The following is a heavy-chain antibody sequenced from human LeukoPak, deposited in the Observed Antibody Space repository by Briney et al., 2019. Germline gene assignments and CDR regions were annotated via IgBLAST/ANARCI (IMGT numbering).Heavy chain of an antibody. V-gene: IGHV3-48*03. J-gene: IGHJ4*02. CDR2: ISSSGSTI. CDR1: GFTFSSYE. CDR3: ARDFRGYSGYDFGWSHTFDY. Sequence: SGGSLRLSCAASGFTFSSYEMNWVRQAPGKGLEWVSYISSSGSTIYYADSVKGRFTISRDNAKNSLYLQMNSLRAEDTAVYYCARDFRGYSGYDFGWSHTFDYWGQGTLVTVSS. D-gene: IGHD5-12*01.